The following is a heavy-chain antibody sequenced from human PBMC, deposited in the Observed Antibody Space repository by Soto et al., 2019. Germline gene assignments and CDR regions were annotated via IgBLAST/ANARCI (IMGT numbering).Heavy chain of an antibody. D-gene: IGHD1-26*01. V-gene: IGHV3-23*01. J-gene: IGHJ4*02. Sequence: GGSLSLSCAASGFTFSSYAMRWVRQAPGKWLEWVSAISGSGDSTYYADSVKGRFTISRDNSKNTLYLQMNSLRAEDTAIYYCARRGSGSYYDCWGQGTLVTVSS. CDR1: GFTFSSYA. CDR2: ISGSGDST. CDR3: ARRGSGSYYDC.